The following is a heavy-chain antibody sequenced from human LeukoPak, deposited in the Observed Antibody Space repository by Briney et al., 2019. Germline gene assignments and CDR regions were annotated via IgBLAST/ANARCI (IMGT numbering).Heavy chain of an antibody. V-gene: IGHV3-23*01. CDR2: TSGSGGST. Sequence: PGGSLTLSRSASGFAFSSSPMHWVRQAPGKGLEWVSGTSGSGGSTYYADSVKGRFTISRDTSKNTLYLQMNSLRAEDTAVYYCAKNGVYNSGCCYYFDYWGQGTLVTVSS. CDR3: AKNGVYNSGCCYYFDY. J-gene: IGHJ4*02. CDR1: GFAFSSSP. D-gene: IGHD3-10*01.